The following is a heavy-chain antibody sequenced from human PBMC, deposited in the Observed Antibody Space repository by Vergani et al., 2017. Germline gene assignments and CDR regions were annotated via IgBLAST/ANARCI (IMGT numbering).Heavy chain of an antibody. D-gene: IGHD5-18*01. Sequence: QLQLQESGPGLVKPSETLSLTCTVSGGSISSSSYYWGWIRQPPGKGLEWIGSIYYSGSTYYNPSLKSRVTISVDTSKNQFSLKLSSVTAADTAVYYCARRGGGYSYDPYYFDYWGQGTLVTVSS. CDR1: GGSISSSSYY. CDR2: IYYSGST. CDR3: ARRGGGYSYDPYYFDY. J-gene: IGHJ4*02. V-gene: IGHV4-39*01.